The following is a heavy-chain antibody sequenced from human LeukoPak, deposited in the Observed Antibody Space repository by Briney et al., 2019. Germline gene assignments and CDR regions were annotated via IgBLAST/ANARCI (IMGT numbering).Heavy chain of an antibody. V-gene: IGHV3-74*01. CDR1: GFTFTSHW. CDR3: VRDRPHNWFDP. Sequence: GGSLRLSCAASGFTFTSHWMHWVRQAPGKGLVWVSRIDNDGSDTTYADSVRGRFTISRDNAKNTLYLQMDSLRAEDAAVYYCVRDRPHNWFDPWGQGTLVTVSS. J-gene: IGHJ5*02. D-gene: IGHD6-6*01. CDR2: IDNDGSDT.